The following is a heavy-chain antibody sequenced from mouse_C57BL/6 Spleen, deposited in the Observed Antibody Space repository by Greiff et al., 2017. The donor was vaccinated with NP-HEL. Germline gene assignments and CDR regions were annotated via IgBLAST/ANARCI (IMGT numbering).Heavy chain of an antibody. D-gene: IGHD1-1*01. J-gene: IGHJ1*03. CDR1: GYSITSGYY. CDR3: ARPFYGSSPYWYFDV. V-gene: IGHV3-6*01. Sequence: EVKLVESGPGLVKPSQSLSLTCSVTGYSITSGYYWNWIRQFPGNKLERMGYISYDGSNNYNPSLKNRISITRDTSKNQFFLKLNSVTTEDTATYYCARPFYGSSPYWYFDVWGTGTTVTVSS. CDR2: ISYDGSN.